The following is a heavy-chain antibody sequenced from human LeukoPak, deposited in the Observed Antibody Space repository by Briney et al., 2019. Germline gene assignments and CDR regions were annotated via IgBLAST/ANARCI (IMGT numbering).Heavy chain of an antibody. D-gene: IGHD1-26*01. CDR2: ISSSGGYI. V-gene: IGHV3-21*01. J-gene: IGHJ4*02. CDR1: GFSFSSHY. Sequence: NPGGSLRLSWAASGFSFSSHYMNWVRQAPGKGLEWVSSISSSGGYIYSADSVKGRLTTSRDNAKNSVYLHMNSLRAEDTAVYYCARTYNGSSHFDYWGQGTLVTVSS. CDR3: ARTYNGSSHFDY.